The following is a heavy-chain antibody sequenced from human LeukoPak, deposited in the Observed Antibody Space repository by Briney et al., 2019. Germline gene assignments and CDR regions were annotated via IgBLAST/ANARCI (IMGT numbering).Heavy chain of an antibody. CDR2: IKQDGSEK. J-gene: IGHJ4*02. CDR1: GFTFSSYW. CDR3: ARELVVVVAATLDY. D-gene: IGHD2-15*01. V-gene: IGHV3-7*01. Sequence: GGSLRLSCAASGFTFSSYWMSWVRQAPGKGLEWVANIKQDGSEKYYVDSVKGRFTISRDNAKNSLYLQMNSLRAEDTAVCYCARELVVVVAATLDYWGQGTLVTVSS.